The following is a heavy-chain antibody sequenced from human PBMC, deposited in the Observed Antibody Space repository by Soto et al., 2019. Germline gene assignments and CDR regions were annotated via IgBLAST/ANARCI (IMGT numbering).Heavy chain of an antibody. D-gene: IGHD6-13*01. CDR3: VKDRKPDSRWNFDY. Sequence: RGAPRTLLATSGFPLCSPAISLGRPGPGKGLEWVSAISGSGGSTYYADSVKGRFTVSRDNSRNTLYLDINNLRVEDTAVYYCVKDRKPDSRWNFDYWGQGTPVTVSS. CDR2: ISGSGGST. CDR1: GFPLCSPA. J-gene: IGHJ4*02. V-gene: IGHV3-23*01.